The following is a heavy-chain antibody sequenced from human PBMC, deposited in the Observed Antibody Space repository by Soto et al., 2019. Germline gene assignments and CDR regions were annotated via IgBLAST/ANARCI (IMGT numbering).Heavy chain of an antibody. D-gene: IGHD3-16*01. CDR2: INTDGSDT. J-gene: IGHJ3*02. CDR1: ECTFVYVW. CDR3: VKGVSYAFDI. V-gene: IGHV3-74*01. Sequence: GGFLRLPCAASECTFVYVWVHWVRQAPGKGLVWVSRINTDGSDTSYADSVKGRFTISRDNSKNTLYLQMSSLRAEDTAVYYCVKGVSYAFDIWGQGTMVTVSS.